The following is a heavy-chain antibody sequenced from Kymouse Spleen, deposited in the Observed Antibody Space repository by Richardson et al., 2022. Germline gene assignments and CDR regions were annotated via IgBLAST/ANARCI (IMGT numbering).Heavy chain of an antibody. CDR3: ARGGSWSLLYYYYYGMDV. J-gene: IGHJ6*02. CDR2: INHSGST. D-gene: IGHD6-13*01. V-gene: IGHV4-34*01. Sequence: QVQLQQWGAGLLKPSETLSLTCAVYGGSFSGYYWSWIRQPPGKGLEWIGEINHSGSTNYNPSLKSRVTISVDTSKNQFSLKLSSVTAADTAVYYCARGGSWSLLYYYYYGMDVWGQGTTVTVSS. CDR1: GGSFSGYY.